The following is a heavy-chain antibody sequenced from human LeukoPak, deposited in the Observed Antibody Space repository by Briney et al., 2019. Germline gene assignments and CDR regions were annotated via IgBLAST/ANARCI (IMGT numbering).Heavy chain of an antibody. J-gene: IGHJ1*01. CDR3: ARTYGTYDSSGPEYFQH. CDR1: GFTVSSNY. Sequence: TGGSLRLSCAASGFTVSSNYMSWVRQAPGKGLEWVSVIYSGGTTYYADSVKGRFIISRDISKNTVYLQMNSLRAEDTAVYYCARTYGTYDSSGPEYFQHWGQGTLVTVSS. CDR2: IYSGGTT. V-gene: IGHV3-66*01. D-gene: IGHD3-22*01.